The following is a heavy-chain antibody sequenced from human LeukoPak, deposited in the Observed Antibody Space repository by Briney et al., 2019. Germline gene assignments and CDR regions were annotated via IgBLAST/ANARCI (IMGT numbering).Heavy chain of an antibody. CDR1: GFTFSSYS. V-gene: IGHV3-21*01. CDR3: ARFTPTAMVTADY. J-gene: IGHJ4*02. CDR2: ISSSSGYI. Sequence: GGSLRLSCAASGFTFSSYSMNWVRQAPGKGLEWVSSISSSSGYIYYADSVKGRFTISRDNAKNSLYLQMNSLRAEDTAVYYCARFTPTAMVTADYWGQGTLVTVSS. D-gene: IGHD5-18*01.